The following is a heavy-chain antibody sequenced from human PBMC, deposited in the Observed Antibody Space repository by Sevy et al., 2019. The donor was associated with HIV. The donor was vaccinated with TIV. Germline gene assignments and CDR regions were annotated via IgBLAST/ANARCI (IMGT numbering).Heavy chain of an antibody. CDR3: AKDLNEGLLRFRGPGPLIDY. Sequence: GGSLRLSCAASGFTFSSYAMSWVRQAPGKGLEWVSAISGSGGSTYYADSVKGRFTISRDNSKNTLYLQMNSLRAEDTAVYYCAKDLNEGLLRFRGPGPLIDYWGQGTLVTVSS. CDR2: ISGSGGST. D-gene: IGHD3-10*01. V-gene: IGHV3-23*01. CDR1: GFTFSSYA. J-gene: IGHJ4*02.